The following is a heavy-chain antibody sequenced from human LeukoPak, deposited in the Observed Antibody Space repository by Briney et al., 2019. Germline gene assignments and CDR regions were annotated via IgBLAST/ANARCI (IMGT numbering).Heavy chain of an antibody. V-gene: IGHV4-30-2*01. D-gene: IGHD4-23*01. CDR2: IYHSGST. CDR1: GGSISSGGYS. J-gene: IGHJ5*02. CDR3: ASYYYGGGGGSRVDP. Sequence: SETLFLTCAVSGGSISSGGYSWSWIRQPPGKGLEWIGYIYHSGSTYYNPSLKSRVTISVDRSKNQFSLKLSSVTAADTAVYYCASYYYGGGGGSRVDPWGQGTLVTVSS.